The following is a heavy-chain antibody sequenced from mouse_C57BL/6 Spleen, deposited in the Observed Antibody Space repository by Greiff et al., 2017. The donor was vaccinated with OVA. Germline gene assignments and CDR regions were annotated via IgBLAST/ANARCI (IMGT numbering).Heavy chain of an antibody. CDR3: TRDRGLSPFAY. D-gene: IGHD1-1*02. J-gene: IGHJ3*01. Sequence: EVQRVESGAGLVKPGGSLKLSCAASGFTFSSYAMSWVRQNPEKRLEWVAYISTGGDYTYYADTVKGRSTITRDKAKTTLYLQMSSLKSEDAAMYYCTRDRGLSPFAYWGQGTLVTVSA. V-gene: IGHV5-9-1*02. CDR2: ISTGGDYT. CDR1: GFTFSSYA.